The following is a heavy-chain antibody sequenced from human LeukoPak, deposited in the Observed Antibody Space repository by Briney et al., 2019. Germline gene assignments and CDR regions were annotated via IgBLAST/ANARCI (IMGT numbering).Heavy chain of an antibody. CDR2: IYHSGST. V-gene: IGHV4-38-2*01. D-gene: IGHD5-18*01. CDR3: ARGGYSYGFWRYYFDY. J-gene: IGHJ4*02. CDR1: GYSISSGYY. Sequence: PSETLSLTCAVSGYSISSGYYWGWIRQPPVKGLEWIGSIYHSGSTYYNPSLKSRVTMSVDTSKNQFSLKLSSVTAADTAVYYCARGGYSYGFWRYYFDYWGQGTLVTVSS.